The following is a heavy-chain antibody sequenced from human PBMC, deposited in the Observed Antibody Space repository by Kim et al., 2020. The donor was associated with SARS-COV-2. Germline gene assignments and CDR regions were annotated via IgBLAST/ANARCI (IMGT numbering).Heavy chain of an antibody. J-gene: IGHJ6*02. V-gene: IGHV5-10-1*01. Sequence: GESLKISCKGSGYSFTSYWISWVRQMPGKGLEWMGRIDPSDSYTNYSPSFQGHVTISADKSISTAYLQWSSLKASDTAMYYCASPLDFCSSTSCYDNPYGMDVWGQGTTVTVSS. CDR1: GYSFTSYW. CDR3: ASPLDFCSSTSCYDNPYGMDV. CDR2: IDPSDSYT. D-gene: IGHD2-2*01.